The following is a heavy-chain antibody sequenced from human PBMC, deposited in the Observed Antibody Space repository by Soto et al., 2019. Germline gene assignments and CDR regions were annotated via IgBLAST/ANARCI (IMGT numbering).Heavy chain of an antibody. Sequence: SETLSLTCTVSGYSINTGSYWGWFRQSPGKGLEWIGSILRTGSPYYNSSLKSRVTMSVDTSKNQFSLKLSSVTAADTAVYYCAGDTAARRTIDNWGQGTLVTVSS. J-gene: IGHJ4*02. V-gene: IGHV4-38-2*02. CDR2: ILRTGSP. D-gene: IGHD6-6*01. CDR3: AGDTAARRTIDN. CDR1: GYSINTGSY.